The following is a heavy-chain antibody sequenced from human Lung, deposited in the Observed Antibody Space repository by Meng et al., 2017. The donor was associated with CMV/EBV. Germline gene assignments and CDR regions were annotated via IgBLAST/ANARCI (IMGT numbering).Heavy chain of an antibody. V-gene: IGHV4-39*07. J-gene: IGHJ4*02. Sequence: SGRVLEQCAVTLSFTYAVCVDLNYIKMYVWGSGRRPPGRGLEMIRPIYYDASTCSNPSLTIRVTMSVDTSKNQFSLKLTSVTAADTAVYYCTRETPIFYADNCGQGTLVTVSS. CDR2: IYYDAST. CDR3: TRETPIFYADN. CDR1: VDLNYIKMYV. D-gene: IGHD3-9*01.